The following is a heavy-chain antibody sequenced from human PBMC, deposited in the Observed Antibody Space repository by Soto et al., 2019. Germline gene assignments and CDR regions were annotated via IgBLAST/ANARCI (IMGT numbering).Heavy chain of an antibody. CDR2: IYYSGST. J-gene: IGHJ4*02. CDR1: GGSISSGGYY. Sequence: SETLSLTCTVSGGSISSGGYYWSWIRQHPGKGLEWIGYIYYSGSTYYNPSLKSRVTISVDTSKNQFSLKLSSVTAADTAVYYGAREAVMTITVFDVWGQGALVTVSS. D-gene: IGHD4-4*01. V-gene: IGHV4-31*03. CDR3: AREAVMTITVFDV.